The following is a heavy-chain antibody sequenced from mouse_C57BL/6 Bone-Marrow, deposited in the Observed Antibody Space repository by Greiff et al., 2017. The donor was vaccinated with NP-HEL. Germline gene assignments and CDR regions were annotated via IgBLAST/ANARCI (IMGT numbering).Heavy chain of an antibody. V-gene: IGHV1-72*01. Sequence: QVQLKQPGSELVKPGASVKLSCKASGYTFTSYWMHWVKQRPGLGLEWIGSINPSSGGPKYNEKFKSKATLTVDKPSSTAYMQLSSLTSADSAVDCCARAIYSYAMYYWGQGTSVTVSS. J-gene: IGHJ4*01. CDR1: GYTFTSYW. CDR3: ARAIYSYAMYY. CDR2: INPSSGGP.